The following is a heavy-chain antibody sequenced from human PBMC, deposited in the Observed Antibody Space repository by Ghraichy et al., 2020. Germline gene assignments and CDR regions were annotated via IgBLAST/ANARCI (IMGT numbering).Heavy chain of an antibody. D-gene: IGHD4-17*01. J-gene: IGHJ4*02. CDR3: AGKNYGDYRDVSFDY. V-gene: IGHV4-59*01. CDR2: IYYSGST. CDR1: GGSISSYY. Sequence: TLSLTCTVSGGSISSYYWSWIRQPPGKGLEWIGYIYYSGSTNYNPSLKSRVTISVDTSKNQFSLKLSSVTAADTAVYYCAGKNYGDYRDVSFDYWGQGTLVTVSS.